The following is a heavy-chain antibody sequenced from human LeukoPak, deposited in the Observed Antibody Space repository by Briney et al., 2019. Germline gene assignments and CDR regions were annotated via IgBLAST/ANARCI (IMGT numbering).Heavy chain of an antibody. V-gene: IGHV1-2*02. Sequence: ASVKVSCKASGYTFTSYGISWVRQAPGQGLEWMGWINPNSGGTNYAQKFQGRVTMTRDTSISTAYMELSRLRSDDTAVYYCARAMVRGVISPFFDYWGQGTLVTVSS. J-gene: IGHJ4*02. CDR3: ARAMVRGVISPFFDY. CDR2: INPNSGGT. D-gene: IGHD3-10*01. CDR1: GYTFTSYG.